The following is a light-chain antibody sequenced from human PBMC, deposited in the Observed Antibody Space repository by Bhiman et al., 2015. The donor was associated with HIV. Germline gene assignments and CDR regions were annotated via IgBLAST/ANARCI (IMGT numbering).Light chain of an antibody. V-gene: IGLV1-51*02. CDR3: ATWDSSLSAEV. J-gene: IGLJ2*01. CDR1: SSNIGKNY. CDR2: ENN. Sequence: QSVLTQPPSVSAAPGQKVIISCSGSSSNIGKNYVAWYQQLPGTAPKLLVYENNKRPSGIPDRFSASKSGTSATLGITGLQTGDEADYYCATWDSSLSAEVFGGGTKLTVL.